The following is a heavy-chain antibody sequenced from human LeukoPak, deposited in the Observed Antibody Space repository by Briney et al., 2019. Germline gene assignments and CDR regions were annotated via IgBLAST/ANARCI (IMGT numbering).Heavy chain of an antibody. D-gene: IGHD3-22*01. Sequence: SETLSLTCTVSGGSISSSSYYWGWIRQPPGKGLEWIGSIYNSGSTYYNPSLKSRVTISVDTSKNQFSLKLSSVTAADTAVYYCASLTYYYDSSGYYTLRDYWGQGTQVSVSS. J-gene: IGHJ4*02. CDR1: GGSISSSSYY. CDR3: ASLTYYYDSSGYYTLRDY. CDR2: IYNSGST. V-gene: IGHV4-39*01.